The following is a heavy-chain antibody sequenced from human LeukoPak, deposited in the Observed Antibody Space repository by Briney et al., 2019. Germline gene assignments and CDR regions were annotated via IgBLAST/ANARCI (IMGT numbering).Heavy chain of an antibody. CDR2: ISGSGGST. D-gene: IGHD1-1*01. CDR3: GKDPSDWNEYFQH. CDR1: GFTFSSYA. V-gene: IGHV3-23*01. J-gene: IGHJ1*01. Sequence: PGGSLRLSCAASGFTFSSYAMSWVRQAPGKGLEWVSAISGSGGSTYYADSVKGRFTISRDNSKNTLYLQMNSLRAEDTAVYYCGKDPSDWNEYFQHWGQGTLVTVSS.